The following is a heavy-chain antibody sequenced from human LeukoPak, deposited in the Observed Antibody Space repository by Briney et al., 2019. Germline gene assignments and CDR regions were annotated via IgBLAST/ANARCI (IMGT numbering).Heavy chain of an antibody. CDR1: GGSISSSTYY. J-gene: IGHJ3*01. D-gene: IGHD1-26*01. CDR3: AKTPYSGNYGQTFDL. V-gene: IGHV4-39*07. CDR2: IYYSGST. Sequence: SETLSLTCTVSGGSISSSTYYCGWIRQPPGKGLEWIGSIYYSGSTYYNPSLKSRVTISVDTSKNQFSLKLSSVTAEDTAVYYCAKTPYSGNYGQTFDLWGQGTMLTVSS.